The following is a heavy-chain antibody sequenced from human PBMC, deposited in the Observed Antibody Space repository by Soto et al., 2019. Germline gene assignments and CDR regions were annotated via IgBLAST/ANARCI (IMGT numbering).Heavy chain of an antibody. J-gene: IGHJ4*02. V-gene: IGHV3-23*01. D-gene: IGHD6-19*01. CDR3: AKDRPYSSGWYYFDY. CDR1: GFTFSSYA. CDR2: ISCSGGST. Sequence: GGSLRLSCAASGFTFSSYAMSWVRQAPGKGLEWVSAISCSGGSTYYADSVKGRFTISRDNSKNTLYLQMNSLRAEDTAVYYCAKDRPYSSGWYYFDYWGQGTLVTVSS.